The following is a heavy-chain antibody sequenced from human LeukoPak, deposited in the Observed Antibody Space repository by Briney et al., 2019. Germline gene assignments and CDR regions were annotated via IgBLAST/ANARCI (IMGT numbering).Heavy chain of an antibody. J-gene: IGHJ4*02. CDR3: ARSRGAYSSGWYEDY. D-gene: IGHD6-19*01. CDR1: GGSFSGYY. Sequence: SETLSLTCAVYGGSFSGYYWSWIRQPPGKGLEWIGEINHSGSTNYNPSLKSRVTISVDTPKNQFSLKLSSVTAADTAVYYCARSRGAYSSGWYEDYWGQGTLVTVSS. V-gene: IGHV4-34*01. CDR2: INHSGST.